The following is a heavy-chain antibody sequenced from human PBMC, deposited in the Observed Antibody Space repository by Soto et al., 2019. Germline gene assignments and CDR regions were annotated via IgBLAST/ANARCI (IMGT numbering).Heavy chain of an antibody. Sequence: LSLEWFSTIAAISRSSLIPSCARKPPGKGLEWIGSIYYSGSTYYNPSLKSRVTISVDTSKNQFSLKLSSVTAADTAVYYCARRLYYDSSGFEGGGMDVWGQGTTVS. CDR2: IYYSGST. D-gene: IGHD3-22*01. CDR1: IAAISRSSLI. J-gene: IGHJ6*02. V-gene: IGHV4-39*01. CDR3: ARRLYYDSSGFEGGGMDV.